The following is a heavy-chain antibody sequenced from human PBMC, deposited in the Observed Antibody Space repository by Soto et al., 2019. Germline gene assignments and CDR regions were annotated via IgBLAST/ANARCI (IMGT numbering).Heavy chain of an antibody. D-gene: IGHD3-22*01. CDR3: ARRPLNSNGAY. V-gene: IGHV3-53*01. J-gene: IGHJ4*02. Sequence: EVQLVESGGDLIQPGGSRGLSLAASGFTVSSNDMSWVRQAPGKGLEGVSLIYSSGSTHYADSVKGRFTISRDNSKNTVHLQMNTLRAEDTAVYYCARRPLNSNGAYWGQGTLVTVSS. CDR2: IYSSGST. CDR1: GFTVSSND.